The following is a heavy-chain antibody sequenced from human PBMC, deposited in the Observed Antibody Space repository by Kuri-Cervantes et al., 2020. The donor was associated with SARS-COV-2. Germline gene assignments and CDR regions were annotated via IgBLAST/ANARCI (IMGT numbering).Heavy chain of an antibody. D-gene: IGHD6-19*01. CDR1: GFTFSSYW. CDR3: ARDKAVY. Sequence: GESLKISCAASGFTFSSYWMHWVRQAPGKGLVWVSRINSDGSSTSYADSGKGRFTISRDNAKNSLYLQMNSLRDEDTAVYYCARDKAVYWGQGTLVTVSS. V-gene: IGHV3-74*01. CDR2: INSDGSST. J-gene: IGHJ4*02.